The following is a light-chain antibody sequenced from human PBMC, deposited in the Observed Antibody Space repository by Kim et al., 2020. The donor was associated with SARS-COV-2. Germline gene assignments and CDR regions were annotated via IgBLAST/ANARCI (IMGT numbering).Light chain of an antibody. J-gene: IGLJ3*02. Sequence: QSVLTQPPSVSGAPGQTVTITCTGSSSNIGARFDVHWYQQLPGTAPKLLIFANNNRPSGVPDRFSGSKSGTSASLAITDLQAEDEADYYCQSYDNSLSASVFGGGTRLTVL. V-gene: IGLV1-40*01. CDR1: SSNIGARFD. CDR3: QSYDNSLSASV. CDR2: ANN.